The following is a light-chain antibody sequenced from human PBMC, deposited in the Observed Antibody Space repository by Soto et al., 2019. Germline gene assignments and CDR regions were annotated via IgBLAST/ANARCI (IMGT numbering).Light chain of an antibody. J-gene: IGKJ4*01. CDR1: HTTSTW. Sequence: DIQMTQSPSTLSASVGDRVTLTCRASHTTSTWLAWCQQKPGRAPKVLISDVSSLESGVPSRFSGSGSGTDFTLTISSLEPEDFAVYYCQQRSNWPPLTFGGGTKVDIK. V-gene: IGKV1-5*01. CDR2: DVS. CDR3: QQRSNWPPLT.